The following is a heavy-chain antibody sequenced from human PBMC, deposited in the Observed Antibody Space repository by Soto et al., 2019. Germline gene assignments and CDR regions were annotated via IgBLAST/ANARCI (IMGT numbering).Heavy chain of an antibody. V-gene: IGHV3-48*02. J-gene: IGHJ6*02. D-gene: IGHD2-2*01. Sequence: VQLVESGGGLVQPGGSLRLSCAASGFTFSSYSMNWVRQAPGKGLEWVSYISSSSSTIYYADSVKGRFTISRDNAKNSLYLQMNSLRDEDTAVYYCARDAPPRYDRDYYGMDVWGQGTTVTVSS. CDR3: ARDAPPRYDRDYYGMDV. CDR1: GFTFSSYS. CDR2: ISSSSSTI.